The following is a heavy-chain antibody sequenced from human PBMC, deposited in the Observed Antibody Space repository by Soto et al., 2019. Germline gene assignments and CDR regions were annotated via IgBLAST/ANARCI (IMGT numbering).Heavy chain of an antibody. Sequence: QVQLVESGGGVVQPGRSLRLSCAASGFTFSSYAMHWVRQAPGKGLEWVAVISYDGSNKYYADSVKSRFTISRDNSKNTLYLQMNCLRAEDTAVYYCARAPRDGHYESSGYHYWGQGTLVTVSS. CDR2: ISYDGSNK. V-gene: IGHV3-30-3*01. J-gene: IGHJ4*02. CDR3: ARAPRDGHYESSGYHY. D-gene: IGHD3-22*01. CDR1: GFTFSSYA.